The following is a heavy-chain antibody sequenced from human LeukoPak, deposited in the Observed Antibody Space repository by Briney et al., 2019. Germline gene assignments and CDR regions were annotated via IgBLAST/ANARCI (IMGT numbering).Heavy chain of an antibody. Sequence: ASVKVSCKASGYAFSNYDINWVRQATGQGLEWMGWMNPNSGNAGSAQKFQGRVTMTRDTSISTAYMELSSLSSEDTAVYYCARDQTLFGGLDYWGQGTLVTVSS. CDR1: GYAFSNYD. J-gene: IGHJ4*02. CDR2: MNPNSGNA. CDR3: ARDQTLFGGLDY. V-gene: IGHV1-8*01. D-gene: IGHD3-10*02.